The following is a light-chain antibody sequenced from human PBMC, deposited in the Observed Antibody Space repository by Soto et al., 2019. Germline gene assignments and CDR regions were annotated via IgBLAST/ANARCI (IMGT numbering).Light chain of an antibody. V-gene: IGKV1-5*01. CDR1: QNIGNW. CDR2: DAS. CDR3: QQYNDEPWT. Sequence: DIQMTQSPSTLSASVGDRVTITCRASQNIGNWLAWYQQKPGKTPDLLIYDASSLESGVPLRFSGSGSGTEFTLTISSLQTDDSATYYCQQYNDEPWTVGQGTKVEIK. J-gene: IGKJ1*01.